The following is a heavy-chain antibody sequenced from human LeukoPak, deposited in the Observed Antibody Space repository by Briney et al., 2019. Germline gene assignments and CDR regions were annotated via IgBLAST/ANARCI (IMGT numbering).Heavy chain of an antibody. V-gene: IGHV3-21*01. D-gene: IGHD2-15*01. J-gene: IGHJ6*02. CDR2: ISSGTTYI. Sequence: GGSLRLSCAASGFTFSSYWMNWVRQAPGKGLEWVSSISSGTTYIYYADSVKGRFTISRDNAKNSLYLLMNSLRAEDTAVYFCARSSDRYGMDVWGQGTTVIVSS. CDR3: ARSSDRYGMDV. CDR1: GFTFSSYW.